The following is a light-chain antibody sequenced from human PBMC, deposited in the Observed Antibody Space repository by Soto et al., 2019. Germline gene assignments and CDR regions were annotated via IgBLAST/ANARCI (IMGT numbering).Light chain of an antibody. CDR1: LPISNY. Sequence: DIQMTQSPSSLSASVGDRVTITCRASLPISNYLAWYQQKPGKIPNLLIYAASTLQAGVPSRFSGSGSGTDFTLTIRSMHTEPVADYSCQKYNSPPLTFGGGTKVDIK. CDR2: AAS. CDR3: QKYNSPPLT. V-gene: IGKV1-27*01. J-gene: IGKJ4*01.